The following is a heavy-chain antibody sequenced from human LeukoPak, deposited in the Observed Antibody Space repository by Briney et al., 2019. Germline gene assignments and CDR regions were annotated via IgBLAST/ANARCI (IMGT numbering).Heavy chain of an antibody. V-gene: IGHV4-39*07. J-gene: IGHJ4*02. CDR3: ARDRGGGYEPYYFDY. Sequence: SETLSLTCTVSGGSISSSSYYWGWIRQPPGKGLEWIGSIYYSGSTYYNPSLKSRVTISVDTSKNQFSLKLSSATAADTAVYYCARDRGGGYEPYYFDYWGQGTLVTVSS. CDR2: IYYSGST. CDR1: GGSISSSSYY. D-gene: IGHD3-10*01.